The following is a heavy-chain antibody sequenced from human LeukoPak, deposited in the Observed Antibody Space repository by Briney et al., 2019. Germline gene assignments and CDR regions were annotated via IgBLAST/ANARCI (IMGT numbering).Heavy chain of an antibody. Sequence: GGSLRLSCAASGFTFSDYYMSWIRQAPGKGLEWVSYISSSGSTIYYADSVKGRFTISRDNAKNSLYLQMNSLRAEDTAVYYCARATMVIRSNWFDPWGKGTLVTVSS. CDR1: GFTFSDYY. J-gene: IGHJ5*02. CDR2: ISSSGSTI. D-gene: IGHD3-10*01. V-gene: IGHV3-11*04. CDR3: ARATMVIRSNWFDP.